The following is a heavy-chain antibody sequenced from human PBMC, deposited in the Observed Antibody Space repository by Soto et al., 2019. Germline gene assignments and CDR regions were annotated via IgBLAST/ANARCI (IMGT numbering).Heavy chain of an antibody. CDR3: ARVSRSPMVFVDFDY. CDR2: ISAYNGNT. Sequence: QVQLVQSGAEVKKPGASVKVSCKASGYTFTSYGISWVRQAPGQGLEWMGWISAYNGNTNYAQKLQGRVTMTTDTHTSTAYMELRSLRSDDTAVYDCARVSRSPMVFVDFDYWGQGSLVTVSS. V-gene: IGHV1-18*01. CDR1: GYTFTSYG. J-gene: IGHJ4*01. D-gene: IGHD2-15*01.